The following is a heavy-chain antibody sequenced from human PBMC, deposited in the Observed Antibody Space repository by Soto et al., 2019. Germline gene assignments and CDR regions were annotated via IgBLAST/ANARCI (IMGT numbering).Heavy chain of an antibody. CDR3: AREREHCSSTSCYGWFDP. CDR2: IIPILGIA. V-gene: IGHV1-69*02. Sequence: QVQLVQSGAEVKKPGSSVKVSCKASGGTFSSYTISWVRQASGQGLEWMGRIIPILGIANYAQKFQGRVTITADKSTSTAYMELSSLRSEDTAGYYCAREREHCSSTSCYGWFDPWGQGTLVTVSS. J-gene: IGHJ5*02. CDR1: GGTFSSYT. D-gene: IGHD2-2*01.